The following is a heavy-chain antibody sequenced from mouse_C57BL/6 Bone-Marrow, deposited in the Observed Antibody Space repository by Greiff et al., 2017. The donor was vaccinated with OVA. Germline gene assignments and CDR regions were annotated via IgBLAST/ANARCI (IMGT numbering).Heavy chain of an antibody. CDR3: TWGTIYFDY. CDR1: GFNIKDDY. CDR2: IVPENGDT. J-gene: IGHJ2*01. V-gene: IGHV14-4*01. D-gene: IGHD3-3*01. Sequence: VQLKQSGAELVRPGASVKLSCPASGFNIKDDYMHWVKQRPEQGLEWIGWIVPENGDTEYASKFQGKATITADTSSNTAYLQLSSLTSEDTAVYYCTWGTIYFDYWGQGTTLTVSS.